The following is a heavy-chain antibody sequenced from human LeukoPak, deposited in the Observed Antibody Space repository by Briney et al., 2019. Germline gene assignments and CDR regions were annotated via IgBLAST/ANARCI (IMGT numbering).Heavy chain of an antibody. CDR2: IYYSGST. D-gene: IGHD5-24*01. CDR3: AGHPKQPWLQRYYYYGMDV. J-gene: IGHJ6*02. V-gene: IGHV4-59*01. Sequence: PSETLSLTCAVYGGSFSGYYWSWIRQPPGKGLEWIGYIYYSGSTNYNPSLKSRVTISVDTSKNQFSLKLSSVTAADTAVYYCAGHPKQPWLQRYYYYGMDVWGQGTAVTVSS. CDR1: GGSFSGYY.